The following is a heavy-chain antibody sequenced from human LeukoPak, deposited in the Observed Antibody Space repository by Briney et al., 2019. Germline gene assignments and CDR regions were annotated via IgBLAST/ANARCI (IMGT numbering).Heavy chain of an antibody. Sequence: GRSLRLSCAASGFTFSSYAMHWVRQAPGKGLECVGVISYDGSNKYYADSVKGRFTISRDNSKNTLYLQMNSLRAEDTAVYYCARGSYSSSWYSGEYYYYGMDVWGQGTTVIVSS. J-gene: IGHJ6*02. CDR3: ARGSYSSSWYSGEYYYYGMDV. D-gene: IGHD6-13*01. CDR2: ISYDGSNK. V-gene: IGHV3-30*04. CDR1: GFTFSSYA.